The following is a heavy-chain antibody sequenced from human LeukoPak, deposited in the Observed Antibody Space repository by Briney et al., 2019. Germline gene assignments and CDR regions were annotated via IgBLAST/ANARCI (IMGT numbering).Heavy chain of an antibody. CDR1: GFTFSSYW. J-gene: IGHJ4*02. CDR2: IKQDGSEK. D-gene: IGHD2-15*01. V-gene: IGHV3-7*03. Sequence: QTGGSLRLSCAASGFTFSSYWMSWVRQAPGKGLEWVANIKQDGSEKYYVDSVKGRFTISRDNSKNTLYLQMNSLRAEDTAVYYCARVGVGAAPEYYFDYWGQGTLVTVSS. CDR3: ARVGVGAAPEYYFDY.